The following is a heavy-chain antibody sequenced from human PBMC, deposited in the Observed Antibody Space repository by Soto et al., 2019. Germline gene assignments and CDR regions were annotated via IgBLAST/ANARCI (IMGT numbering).Heavy chain of an antibody. CDR3: ATTTPDYYYYYYMDV. CDR2: IYYSGST. J-gene: IGHJ6*03. V-gene: IGHV4-59*01. CDR1: GGSISSYY. D-gene: IGHD1-26*01. Sequence: LSETLSLTCTVSGGSISSYYWSWIRQPPGKGLEWIGYIYYSGSTNYNPSLKSRVTISVDTSKNQFSLKLSSVTAADTAVYYCATTTPDYYYYYYMDVWGKGTTVTVSS.